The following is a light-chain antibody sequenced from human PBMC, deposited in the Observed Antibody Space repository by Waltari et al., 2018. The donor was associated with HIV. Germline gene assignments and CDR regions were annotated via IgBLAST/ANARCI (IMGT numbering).Light chain of an antibody. Sequence: DIVMTQSPDSLAVSLGERATINCRSSQSLLYSSYNKTYLAWYQQTAGQPPKLLIYWASTRESGVPDRFSGSGSGTDFTLTISSLQAEDVAIYYCQQYYSTAITFDQGTRLEIK. CDR2: WAS. V-gene: IGKV4-1*01. CDR3: QQYYSTAIT. J-gene: IGKJ5*01. CDR1: QSLLYSSYNKTY.